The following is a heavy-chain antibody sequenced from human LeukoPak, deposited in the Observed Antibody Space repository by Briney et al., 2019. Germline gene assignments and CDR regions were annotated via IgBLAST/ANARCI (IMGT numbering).Heavy chain of an antibody. D-gene: IGHD3-22*01. J-gene: IGHJ4*02. Sequence: GSSVKVSCKASGGTFSSYAISWVRQAPGQGLEWMGGIIPIFGTANYAQKFQGRVTITTDESTSTAYMELSSLRSEDTAVYYCASPRSNYYDSSGPQTFDYWGQGTLVTVSS. CDR1: GGTFSSYA. CDR3: ASPRSNYYDSSGPQTFDY. V-gene: IGHV1-69*05. CDR2: IIPIFGTA.